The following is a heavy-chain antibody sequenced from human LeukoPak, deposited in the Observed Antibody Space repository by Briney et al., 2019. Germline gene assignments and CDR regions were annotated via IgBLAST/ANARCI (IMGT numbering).Heavy chain of an antibody. CDR1: GFTFSSYG. J-gene: IGHJ4*02. D-gene: IGHD3-22*01. Sequence: PGGSLRLSCAASGFTFSSYGIHWVRQAPGKGLEWVAVISHDGGNEYYADSVKGRFTISRDNSKNTLYLQMNNLRAEDTAVYYCPKGPKGMIVAVTTYDYWGQGTLVTVSS. V-gene: IGHV3-30*18. CDR2: ISHDGGNE. CDR3: PKGPKGMIVAVTTYDY.